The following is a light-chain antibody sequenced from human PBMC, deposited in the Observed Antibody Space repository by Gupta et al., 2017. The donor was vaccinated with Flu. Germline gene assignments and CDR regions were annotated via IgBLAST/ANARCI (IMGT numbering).Light chain of an antibody. Sequence: DIVMTQSPDSLAGSLGERATINCKSSQSVLYSSNNKNYLAWYQQKPGQPPKLLIYWASTRESGVPDRFSGSGSGTDFTLTISSLQAEDVAVYYCQQDDSTPITFGQGTRLEIK. J-gene: IGKJ5*01. CDR1: QSVLYSSNNKNY. V-gene: IGKV4-1*01. CDR2: WAS. CDR3: QQDDSTPIT.